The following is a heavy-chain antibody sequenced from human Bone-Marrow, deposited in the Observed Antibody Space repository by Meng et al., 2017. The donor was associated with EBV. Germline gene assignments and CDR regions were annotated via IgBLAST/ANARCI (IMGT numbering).Heavy chain of an antibody. CDR1: GDIFTNLA. Sequence: QVQRVQSGAEVKKPGSSVKVSCKASGDIFTNLAFTWVRQVPGKGLELMGGFLPILGAANYAQKFQGRLTITADKSTTTAFMELRSLRVDDTAVYFCARDGIAVPGGSNWFDPWGQGTLVTVSS. D-gene: IGHD6-19*01. J-gene: IGHJ5*02. V-gene: IGHV1-69*06. CDR3: ARDGIAVPGGSNWFDP. CDR2: FLPILGAA.